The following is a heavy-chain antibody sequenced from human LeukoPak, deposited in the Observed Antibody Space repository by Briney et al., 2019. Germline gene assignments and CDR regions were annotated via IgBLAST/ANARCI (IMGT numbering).Heavy chain of an antibody. Sequence: GRSLTLSRAASGFTFHDYSMHRVRHAPGKGQEGVSGISWNSCSIRYADSVKGRFTHSRDNAKNYLYLQMHSVRADATELYYWAEDGEECDAFDIWGQGTMVTVSS. J-gene: IGHJ3*02. V-gene: IGHV3-9*01. CDR3: AEDGEECDAFDI. D-gene: IGHD2-21*01. CDR2: ISWNSCSI. CDR1: GFTFHDYS.